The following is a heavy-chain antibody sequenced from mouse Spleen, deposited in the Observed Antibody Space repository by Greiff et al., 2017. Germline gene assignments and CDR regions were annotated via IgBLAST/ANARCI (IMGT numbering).Heavy chain of an antibody. J-gene: IGHJ2*01. CDR1: GFSLTSYD. CDR3: VRDITTATGYFDY. D-gene: IGHD1-2*01. Sequence: VKLMESGPGLVAPSQSLSITCTVSGFSLTSYDISWIRQPPGKGLEWLGVIWTGGGTNYNSAFMSRLSISKDNSKSQVFLKMNSLQTDDTAIYYCVRDITTATGYFDYWGQGTTLTVSS. CDR2: IWTGGGT. V-gene: IGHV2-9-2*01.